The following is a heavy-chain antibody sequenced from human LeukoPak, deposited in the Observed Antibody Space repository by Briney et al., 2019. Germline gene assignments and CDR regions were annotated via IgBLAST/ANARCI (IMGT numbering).Heavy chain of an antibody. Sequence: PGGSLRLSCAASGFTFSSYSMNWVRQAPGKGLEWVSYISSSSSTIYYADSVKGRFTISRDNAKNSLYLQMNSLRAEDTAVYYCARDLYCSSTSCYGLDYWGQGTLVTVSS. CDR3: ARDLYCSSTSCYGLDY. CDR2: ISSSSSTI. D-gene: IGHD2-2*01. J-gene: IGHJ4*02. V-gene: IGHV3-48*01. CDR1: GFTFSSYS.